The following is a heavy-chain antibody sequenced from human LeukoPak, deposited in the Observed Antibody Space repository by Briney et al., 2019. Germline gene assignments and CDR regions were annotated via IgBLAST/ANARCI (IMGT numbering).Heavy chain of an antibody. V-gene: IGHV3-23*01. J-gene: IGHJ4*02. Sequence: PGGSLRLSCAASGFTFSSYAMSWVRQAPGKGLEWVSAITGSGGRAYHADSVKGRFTISRDNSKNTLYPQMNSLRAEDTAVYYCAKVPNYYDSSGYYYWFDYWGQGTLVTVSS. CDR3: AKVPNYYDSSGYYYWFDY. CDR2: ITGSGGRA. D-gene: IGHD3-22*01. CDR1: GFTFSSYA.